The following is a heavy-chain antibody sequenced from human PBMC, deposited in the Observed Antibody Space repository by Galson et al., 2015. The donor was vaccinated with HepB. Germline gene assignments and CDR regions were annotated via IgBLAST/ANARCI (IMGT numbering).Heavy chain of an antibody. CDR1: GFTFSSYA. CDR2: ILSGGNT. J-gene: IGHJ4*02. Sequence: SLRLSCAASGFTFSSYAMTWVRQAPGKGLEWVSAILSGGNTYYADSVKGRFTISRDNSKNTLDLQMNSLRAEDTAVYFCARRVSGNFDFWGRGTLVTVSS. V-gene: IGHV3-23*01. CDR3: ARRVSGNFDF. D-gene: IGHD5-12*01.